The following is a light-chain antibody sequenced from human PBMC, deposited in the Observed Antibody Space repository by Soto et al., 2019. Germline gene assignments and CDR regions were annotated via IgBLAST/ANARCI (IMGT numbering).Light chain of an antibody. CDR2: DVS. V-gene: IGKV1-33*01. CDR1: QGVTSH. J-gene: IGKJ3*01. CDR3: QQYDSFPIT. Sequence: DLQMTQSPPSLSASVGDRITITCQASQGVTSHFNWYQQKPGKAPKLLIADVSNLETGVPSRFSGRGSETHFTLTINNLQPEDTATYYCQQYDSFPITFGPGTKVDIK.